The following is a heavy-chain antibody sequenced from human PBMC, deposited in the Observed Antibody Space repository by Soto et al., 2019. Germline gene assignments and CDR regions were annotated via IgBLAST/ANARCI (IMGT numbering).Heavy chain of an antibody. J-gene: IGHJ4*02. CDR3: ARVRGYCSGGSCYGYYFDY. D-gene: IGHD2-15*01. Sequence: GGSLRLSCAASGFTFTDSYMSWTRQAPGKGLEWVSYITITSSYTDYVDSVKGRFTISRDNTKNSLYLQVNSLRAEDTAVYYCARVRGYCSGGSCYGYYFDYWGQGTLVTVSS. V-gene: IGHV3-11*06. CDR1: GFTFTDSY. CDR2: ITITSSYT.